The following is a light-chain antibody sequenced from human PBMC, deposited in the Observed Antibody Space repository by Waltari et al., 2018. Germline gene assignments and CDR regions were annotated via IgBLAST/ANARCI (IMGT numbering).Light chain of an antibody. CDR2: AAS. Sequence: DIQMTQSPSSLSASVGDKVIITCRASQGIRHYLAWYQQKPGKVPKLLIYAASTLQSGVPSRFTGSGSGTEFTLTINSLQPEDVATYYCQKYSGAPLTFGGGTKVEIK. CDR3: QKYSGAPLT. CDR1: QGIRHY. V-gene: IGKV1-27*01. J-gene: IGKJ4*01.